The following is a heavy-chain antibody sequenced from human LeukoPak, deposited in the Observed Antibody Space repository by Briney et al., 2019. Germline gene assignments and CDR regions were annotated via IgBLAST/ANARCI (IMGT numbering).Heavy chain of an antibody. J-gene: IGHJ6*04. Sequence: ASVKVSCKASGDTFNSVALSWVRLAPGQGLEWMGGIIPIFGTANYPQRFLGRVTITSDESTSTAYMEINSLTSEDTAVYYCARLSDPSKSPGPLDIWGKGTTVTVSS. D-gene: IGHD4-11*01. CDR3: ARLSDPSKSPGPLDI. V-gene: IGHV1-69*01. CDR1: GDTFNSVA. CDR2: IIPIFGTA.